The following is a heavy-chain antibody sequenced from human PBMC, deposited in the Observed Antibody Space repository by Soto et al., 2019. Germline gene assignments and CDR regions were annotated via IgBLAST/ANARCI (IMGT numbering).Heavy chain of an antibody. D-gene: IGHD2-21*01. J-gene: IGHJ4*02. CDR3: AGERAIRGFDY. CDR2: MNPNSGNT. Sequence: QVQLVQSGAEAKKPGASVKVSCKASGYTFTSYDINWVRQATGQGLEWMGWMNPNSGNTGYAQKFKGRVTMTSNTSIRTAYMELSSLRSEATAVYYCAGERAIRGFDYWGQGSLVTVSS. V-gene: IGHV1-8*01. CDR1: GYTFTSYD.